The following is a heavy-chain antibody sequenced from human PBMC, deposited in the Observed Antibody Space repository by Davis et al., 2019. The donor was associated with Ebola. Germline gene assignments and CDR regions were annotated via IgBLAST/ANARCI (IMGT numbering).Heavy chain of an antibody. CDR1: GFTFSSYA. V-gene: IGHV3-23*01. J-gene: IGHJ4*02. CDR3: ARLDYGGNPDY. CDR2: ISGSGAST. Sequence: PGGSLRLSCAASGFTFSSYAMSWVRQAPGKGLEWVSDISGSGASTYYVDSVKGRFTISRDNSKNTLYLQMNSLRAEDTAVYYCARLDYGGNPDYWGQGTLVTVSS. D-gene: IGHD4-23*01.